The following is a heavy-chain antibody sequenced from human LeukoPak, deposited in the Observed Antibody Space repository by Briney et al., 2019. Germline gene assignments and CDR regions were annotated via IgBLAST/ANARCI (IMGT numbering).Heavy chain of an antibody. CDR1: GFTFSSYG. CDR2: ISGSGGST. D-gene: IGHD3-22*01. V-gene: IGHV3-23*01. J-gene: IGHJ3*02. CDR3: AREDYYYDSSTYAFDI. Sequence: GGTLRLSCAASGFTFSSYGMSWVRQAPGKGLEWVSAISGSGGSTYYADSVKGRFTISRDNAKNSLYLQMNSLRAEDTAVYYCAREDYYYDSSTYAFDIWGQGTMVTVSS.